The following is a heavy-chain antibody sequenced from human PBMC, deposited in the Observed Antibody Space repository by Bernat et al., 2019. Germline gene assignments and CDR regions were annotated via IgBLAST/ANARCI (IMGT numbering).Heavy chain of an antibody. V-gene: IGHV4-39*01. J-gene: IGHJ4*02. CDR2: IYYSGST. CDR1: GGSISSSSYY. D-gene: IGHD6-13*01. Sequence: QLQLQESGPGLVKPSETLSLTCTVSGGSISSSSYYWGWIRQPPGKGLEWIGSIYYSGSTYSTPSLKSRVTISVDTSKNQFSLKLSSVTAADTAVYYCARQGSSSSWGTSESFDYWGQGTLVTVSS. CDR3: ARQGSSSSWGTSESFDY.